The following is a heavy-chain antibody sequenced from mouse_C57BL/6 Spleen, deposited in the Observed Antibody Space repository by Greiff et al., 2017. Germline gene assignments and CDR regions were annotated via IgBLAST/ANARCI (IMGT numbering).Heavy chain of an antibody. D-gene: IGHD2-3*01. J-gene: IGHJ4*01. CDR2: IYPGGGYT. V-gene: IGHV1-63*01. CDR3: AMDY. CDR1: GYTFTNYW. Sequence: QVQLQQSGAELVRPGTSVKMSCKASGYTFTNYWIGWAKQRPGHGLEWIGDIYPGGGYTNYNEKFKGKATLTADKSSSTSEDSAIYDGARGGWLKENAMDYWGQGTSVTVSS.